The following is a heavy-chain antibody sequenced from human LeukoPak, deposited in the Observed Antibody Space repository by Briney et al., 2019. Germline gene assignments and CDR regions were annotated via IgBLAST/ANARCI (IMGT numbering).Heavy chain of an antibody. CDR2: IYYSGST. V-gene: IGHV4-59*08. J-gene: IGHJ4*02. CDR3: ARLSYSSSWYEDY. CDR1: GGSISSYY. Sequence: SETLSLTCTVSGGSISSYYWSWIRQPPGKGLEWIGYIYYSGSTNYNPPLKSRVTISVDTSKNQFSLKLSSVTAADTAVYYCARLSYSSSWYEDYWGQGTLVTVSS. D-gene: IGHD6-13*01.